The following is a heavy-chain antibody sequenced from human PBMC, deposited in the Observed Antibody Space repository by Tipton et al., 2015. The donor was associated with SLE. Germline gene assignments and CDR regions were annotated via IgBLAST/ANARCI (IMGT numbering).Heavy chain of an antibody. CDR1: GGSISNYY. Sequence: TLSLTCTVSGGSISNYYWSWIRQSPGKGLEWIGYIHFPGRTNYNPSLKSRVGMSLDTSNRFSLRLTSVTAADTGTYYCARDELVVLSSARWSYYYGMDVWGQGTTVTVSS. V-gene: IGHV4-59*01. CDR2: IHFPGRT. D-gene: IGHD2-15*01. J-gene: IGHJ6*02. CDR3: ARDELVVLSSARWSYYYGMDV.